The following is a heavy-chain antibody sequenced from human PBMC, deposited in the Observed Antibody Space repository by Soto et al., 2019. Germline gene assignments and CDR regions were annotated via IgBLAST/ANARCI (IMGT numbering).Heavy chain of an antibody. V-gene: IGHV4-30-4*01. J-gene: IGHJ5*01. CDR1: GDSISNLDYF. CDR2: IYTSATT. CDR3: ARGRYCLTGRCFPNWFES. D-gene: IGHD7-27*01. Sequence: PSETLSLTCSVSGDSISNLDYFWAWIRQPPGQALEYIGYIYTSATTYYNPSFESRVAISVDTSKSQFSLNVTSVTAADTAVYFCARGRYCLTGRCFPNWFESWGQGALVTVSS.